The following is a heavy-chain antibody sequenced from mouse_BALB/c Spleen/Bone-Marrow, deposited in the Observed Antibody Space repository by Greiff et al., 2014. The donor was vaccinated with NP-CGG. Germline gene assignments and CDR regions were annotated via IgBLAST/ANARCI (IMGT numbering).Heavy chain of an antibody. J-gene: IGHJ4*01. CDR1: GYTFSSYW. CDR3: ARSDGYYYAMDY. CDR2: ILPGSGST. Sequence: VNVVESGAELMKPGASVKISCKATGYTFSSYWIEWVKQRPGHGLEWIGEILPGSGSTNYNEKFKGKATFTADTSSNTAYMQLSSLTSEDSAVYYCARSDGYYYAMDYWGQGTSVTVSS. D-gene: IGHD2-3*01. V-gene: IGHV1-9*01.